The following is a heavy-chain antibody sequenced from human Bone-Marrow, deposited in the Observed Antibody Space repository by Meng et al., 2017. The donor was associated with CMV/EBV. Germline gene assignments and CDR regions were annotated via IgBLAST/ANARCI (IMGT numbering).Heavy chain of an antibody. J-gene: IGHJ5*02. Sequence: SETLSLTCAVYGGSFSGYYWSWIRQPPGKGLGWIVEINHSGSTNYNPSLKSRVTISVDTSKNQFSLKLSSVTAADTAVYYCARGIAAAGPRDWFDPWGQGTLVTVAS. D-gene: IGHD6-13*01. CDR3: ARGIAAAGPRDWFDP. CDR1: GGSFSGYY. V-gene: IGHV4-34*01. CDR2: INHSGST.